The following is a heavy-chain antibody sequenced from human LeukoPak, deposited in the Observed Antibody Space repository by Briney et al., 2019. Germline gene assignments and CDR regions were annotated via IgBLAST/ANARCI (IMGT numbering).Heavy chain of an antibody. CDR1: GFTFSSYA. J-gene: IGHJ4*02. Sequence: PGGSLRLSCAASGFTFSSYAMSWVRQAPGKGLEWVSAISGSGGSTYYADSVKGRFTISRDNSKNTLYLQMNSLRAEDTAVYYCAKGLGYCSSTSCSFYFDYWGQGTLVTVSS. V-gene: IGHV3-23*01. D-gene: IGHD2-2*01. CDR2: ISGSGGST. CDR3: AKGLGYCSSTSCSFYFDY.